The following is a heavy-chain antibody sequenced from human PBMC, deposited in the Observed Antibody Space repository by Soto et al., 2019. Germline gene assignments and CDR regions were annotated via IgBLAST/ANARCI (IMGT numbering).Heavy chain of an antibody. CDR1: GYSFTSYW. CDR2: IYPGDSDT. J-gene: IGHJ6*02. Sequence: GESLKISCKGSGYSFTSYWIGWVRQMPGKGLEWMGIIYPGDSDTRYSPSFQGQVTISADKSISTAYLQWSSLKASDTAMYYCARIIVGANYYYGMDVWGQGTTVTVSS. CDR3: ARIIVGANYYYGMDV. D-gene: IGHD1-26*01. V-gene: IGHV5-51*01.